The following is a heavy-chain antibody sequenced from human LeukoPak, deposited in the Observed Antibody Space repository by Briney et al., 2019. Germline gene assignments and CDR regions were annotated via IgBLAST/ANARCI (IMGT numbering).Heavy chain of an antibody. V-gene: IGHV3-23*01. Sequence: PGGSLRLSCAASGFTFSSYAMSWVRQAPGKGLEWVSDISASGGSTYYTDSVKGRFTISRDNSKNTLYLQMSSLRAEDTAVYYCAKKETTVTTFFENWGQGTLVTVSS. D-gene: IGHD4-17*01. CDR1: GFTFSSYA. CDR3: AKKETTVTTFFEN. CDR2: ISASGGST. J-gene: IGHJ4*02.